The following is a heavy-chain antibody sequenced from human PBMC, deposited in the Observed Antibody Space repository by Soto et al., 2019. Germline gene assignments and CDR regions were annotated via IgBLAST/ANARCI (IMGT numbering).Heavy chain of an antibody. CDR2: IYPSDSDT. Sequence: PGESLKISCTVSGYRFTRYWIGWVRQMPGKGLEWMGIIYPSDSDTRYSPSFQGQVTISADKSISTAYLQWSSLKASDTAMYYCARLRDSLYYYYGMDVWGQGTTVTVSS. CDR3: ARLRDSLYYYYGMDV. J-gene: IGHJ6*02. CDR1: GYRFTRYW. D-gene: IGHD3-22*01. V-gene: IGHV5-51*01.